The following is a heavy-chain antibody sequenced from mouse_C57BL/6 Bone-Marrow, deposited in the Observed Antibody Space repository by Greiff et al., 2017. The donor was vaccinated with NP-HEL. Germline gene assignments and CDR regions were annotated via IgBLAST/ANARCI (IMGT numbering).Heavy chain of an antibody. CDR3: ARETDYYGSPYYFDY. Sequence: VQLQQPGAELVMPGASVKLSCKASGYTFTSYWMHWVKQRPGQGLEWIGEIDPSDSYTNYNQKFKGKATLTVDKSSSTAYMALRSLTAEDSAVYYCARETDYYGSPYYFDYWGQGTTLTVSA. J-gene: IGHJ2*01. V-gene: IGHV1-69*01. CDR1: GYTFTSYW. CDR2: IDPSDSYT. D-gene: IGHD1-1*01.